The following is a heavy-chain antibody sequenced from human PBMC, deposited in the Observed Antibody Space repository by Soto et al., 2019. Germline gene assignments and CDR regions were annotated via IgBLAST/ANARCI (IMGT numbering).Heavy chain of an antibody. CDR1: GFTFSSYS. Sequence: EVQLVESGGGLVKPGGSLRLSCAASGFTFSSYSMNWVRQAPGKGLEWVSSISSSSSYIYYADSVKGRFTISRDNATNSLYLQMNSLRAEDTAVYYCARGGGWYARDYFDYWGQGTLVTVSS. D-gene: IGHD6-19*01. CDR3: ARGGGWYARDYFDY. V-gene: IGHV3-21*01. CDR2: ISSSSSYI. J-gene: IGHJ4*02.